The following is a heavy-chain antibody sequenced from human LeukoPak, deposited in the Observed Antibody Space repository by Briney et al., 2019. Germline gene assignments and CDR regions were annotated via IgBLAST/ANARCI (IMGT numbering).Heavy chain of an antibody. CDR1: GFTFSSYA. V-gene: IGHV3-30-3*01. CDR3: ARDGSDFE. CDR2: ISYDGSNK. D-gene: IGHD2-21*01. Sequence: GGSLRLSCAASGFTFSSYAMHWVRQAPGKGLEWVAFISYDGSNKYYADSVKGRFTISRDNSKNTLYLQMNSLRAEDTAVYYCARDGSDFEWGQGTLVTVS. J-gene: IGHJ4*02.